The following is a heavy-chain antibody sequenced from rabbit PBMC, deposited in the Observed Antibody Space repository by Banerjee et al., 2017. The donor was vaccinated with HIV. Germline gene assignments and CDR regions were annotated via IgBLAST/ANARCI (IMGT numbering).Heavy chain of an antibody. D-gene: IGHD4-1*01. CDR3: ARDLAGVIGWNFNL. V-gene: IGHV1S43*01. CDR1: GFSFSNKYV. J-gene: IGHJ4*01. CDR2: INTSTGNT. Sequence: QEQLEESGGDLVKPEGSLTLSCTASGFSFSNKYVMCWVRQAPGKGLEWIACINTSTGNTVYASWVNGRFTISRSTSLNTVTLQLNSLTAADTATYFCARDLAGVIGWNFNLWGPGTLVTVS.